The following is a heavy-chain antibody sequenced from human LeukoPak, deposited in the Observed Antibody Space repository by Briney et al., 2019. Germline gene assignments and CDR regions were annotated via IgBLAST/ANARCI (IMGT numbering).Heavy chain of an antibody. V-gene: IGHV3-7*01. CDR3: ARDPIGESGGLTAKYFQE. D-gene: IGHD6-19*01. CDR1: GFTFSSYW. CDR2: IKQEGSEK. J-gene: IGHJ1*01. Sequence: PGGSLRLSCAASGFTFSSYWMSWVRQAPGKGLEWVANIKQEGSEKHYVDSVKGRFTISRDNAKNSLYLQMNSLRAEDTAVYYCARDPIGESGGLTAKYFQEWGQGTPATVSS.